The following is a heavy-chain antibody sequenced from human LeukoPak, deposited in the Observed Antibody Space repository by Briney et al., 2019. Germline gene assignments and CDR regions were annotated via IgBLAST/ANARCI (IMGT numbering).Heavy chain of an antibody. Sequence: SETLSLTCTVSGGSISSYYWSWIRQPAGKGLEWIGRIYTSGSTNYNPSLKSRVTISVDTSKNQFSLKLSSVTAADTAVYYCAFFGYCSGGSCYRYNWFDPWGQGTLVTVSS. D-gene: IGHD2-15*01. V-gene: IGHV4-4*07. CDR2: IYTSGST. J-gene: IGHJ5*02. CDR1: GGSISSYY. CDR3: AFFGYCSGGSCYRYNWFDP.